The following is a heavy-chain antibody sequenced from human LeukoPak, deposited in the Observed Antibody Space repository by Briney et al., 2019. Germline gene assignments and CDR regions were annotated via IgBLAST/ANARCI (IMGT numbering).Heavy chain of an antibody. D-gene: IGHD3-22*01. J-gene: IGHJ4*02. CDR2: ISGSGGST. CDR1: GFTFSSYA. Sequence: QPGGSLRLSCAASGFTFSSYAMSWVRQAPGKGLEWVSAISGSGGSTYYADSVKGRFTISRDNSKNTLYLQMNSLRAEDTAVYYCAKADHYYDSSGYLFDYWGQGTLVTVSS. CDR3: AKADHYYDSSGYLFDY. V-gene: IGHV3-23*01.